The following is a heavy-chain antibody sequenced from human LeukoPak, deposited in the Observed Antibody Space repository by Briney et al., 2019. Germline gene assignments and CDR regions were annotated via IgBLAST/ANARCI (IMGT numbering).Heavy chain of an antibody. Sequence: GGSLRLSCAASGFTVSSNYMSWVRQAPGKGLEWVSVIYSGGSTYYADSVKGRFTISRGNSKNTLYLQMNSLRAEDTAVYYCARVGGYGDFDAFDIWGQGAMVTVSS. CDR1: GFTVSSNY. CDR2: IYSGGST. D-gene: IGHD3-10*01. V-gene: IGHV3-66*01. CDR3: ARVGGYGDFDAFDI. J-gene: IGHJ3*02.